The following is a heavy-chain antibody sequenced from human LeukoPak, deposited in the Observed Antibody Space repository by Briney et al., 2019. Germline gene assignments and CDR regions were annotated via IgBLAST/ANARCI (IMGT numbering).Heavy chain of an antibody. CDR2: ILSDGSNK. J-gene: IGHJ4*02. D-gene: IGHD5-18*01. CDR3: ARDFGYTYGHGLDY. Sequence: GGSLRLSCAGAGXTFSRYTMHWVRQAPGKGLDWVALILSDGSNKYYANSVKGRFTISRDNSENTLFLQMNSLRAEDTAVYYCARDFGYTYGHGLDYWGQGTLVTASS. CDR1: GXTFSRYT. V-gene: IGHV3-30-3*01.